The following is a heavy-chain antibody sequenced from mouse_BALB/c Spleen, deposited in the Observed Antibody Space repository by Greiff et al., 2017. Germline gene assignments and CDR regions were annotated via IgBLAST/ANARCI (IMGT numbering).Heavy chain of an antibody. V-gene: IGHV5-6-3*01. CDR2: INSNGGST. D-gene: IGHD1-2*01. CDR1: GFTFSSYG. Sequence: EVKVVESGGGLVQPGGSLKLSCAASGFTFSSYGMSWVRQTPDKRLELVATINSNGGSTYYPDSVKGRFTISRDNAKNTLYLQMSSLKSEDTAMYYCAREDYGHYFDYWGQGTTLTVSS. J-gene: IGHJ2*01. CDR3: AREDYGHYFDY.